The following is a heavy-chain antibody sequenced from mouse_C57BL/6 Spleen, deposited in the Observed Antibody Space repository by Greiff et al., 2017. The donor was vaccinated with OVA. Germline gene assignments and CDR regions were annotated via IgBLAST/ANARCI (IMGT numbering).Heavy chain of an antibody. V-gene: IGHV5-17*01. CDR3: ARNPYYDYDGSMDY. D-gene: IGHD2-4*01. J-gene: IGHJ4*01. Sequence: DVHLVESGGGLVKPGGSLKLSCAASGFTFSDYGMHWVRQAPEKGLEWVAYISSGSSTIYYADTVKGRFTISRDNAKNTLFLQMTSLRSEDTAMYYCARNPYYDYDGSMDYWGQGTSVTVSS. CDR2: ISSGSSTI. CDR1: GFTFSDYG.